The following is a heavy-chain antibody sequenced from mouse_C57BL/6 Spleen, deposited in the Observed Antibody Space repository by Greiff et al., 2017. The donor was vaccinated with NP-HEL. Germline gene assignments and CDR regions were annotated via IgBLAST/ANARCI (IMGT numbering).Heavy chain of an antibody. CDR3: ARGEFITTVVATFFPYYFDY. V-gene: IGHV1-53*01. CDR1: GYTFTSYW. CDR2: INPSNGGT. J-gene: IGHJ2*01. Sequence: QVQLQQPGTELVKPGASVKLSCKASGYTFTSYWMHWVKQRPGQGLEWIGNINPSNGGTNYNEKFKSKATLTVDKSSSTAYMQLSSLTSEDSAVYDCARGEFITTVVATFFPYYFDYWGQGTTLTVSS. D-gene: IGHD1-1*01.